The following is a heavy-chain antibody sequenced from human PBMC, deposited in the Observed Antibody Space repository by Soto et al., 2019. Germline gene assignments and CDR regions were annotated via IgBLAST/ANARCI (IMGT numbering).Heavy chain of an antibody. Sequence: GGSLRLSCAASGFTFSSYSMNWVRQAPGKGLEWVSSISSSSSYIYYADSVKGRFTISRDNAKNSLYLQMNSLRAEDTAVYYCARDPVRIAAAGNWLDPWGQGTPVTVS. D-gene: IGHD6-13*01. CDR3: ARDPVRIAAAGNWLDP. J-gene: IGHJ5*02. CDR2: ISSSSSYI. V-gene: IGHV3-21*01. CDR1: GFTFSSYS.